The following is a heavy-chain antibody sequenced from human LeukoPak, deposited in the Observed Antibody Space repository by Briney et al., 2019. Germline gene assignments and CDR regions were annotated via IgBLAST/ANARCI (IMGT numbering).Heavy chain of an antibody. J-gene: IGHJ6*03. CDR3: ARTSLNYYSYYYMDV. CDR1: GYSFTSYW. CDR2: IYPGDSDT. V-gene: IGHV5-51*01. Sequence: GESLKISCKGSGYSFTSYWIGWVRQMPGKGLEWMGIIYPGDSDTRYSPSFQGQVTISADKSISTAYLQWSSLKASDTAMYYCARTSLNYYSYYYMDVWGKGTTVTVSS.